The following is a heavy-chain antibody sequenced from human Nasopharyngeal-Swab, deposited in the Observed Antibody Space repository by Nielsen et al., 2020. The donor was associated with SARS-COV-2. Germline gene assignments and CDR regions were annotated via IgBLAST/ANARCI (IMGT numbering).Heavy chain of an antibody. CDR2: IYYSGST. Sequence: SETLSLTCTVSGGPISSYYWSWIRQPPGKGLEWIGYIYYSGSTNYNPSLKSRVTISVDTSKNQFSLKLSSVTAADTAVYYCARAELDFWSGYYTTLYWYFDLWGRGTLVTVSS. V-gene: IGHV4-59*13. D-gene: IGHD3-3*01. CDR1: GGPISSYY. J-gene: IGHJ2*01. CDR3: ARAELDFWSGYYTTLYWYFDL.